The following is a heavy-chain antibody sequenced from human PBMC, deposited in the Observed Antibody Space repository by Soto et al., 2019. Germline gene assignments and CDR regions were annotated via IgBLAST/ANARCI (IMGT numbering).Heavy chain of an antibody. CDR3: ARSGSCSGGSCFPYFDY. D-gene: IGHD2-15*01. J-gene: IGHJ4*02. CDR1: GYTFINYC. Sequence: ASVKLSCKASGYTFINYCISWVRQAPGQGLEWMGWSSAYNGNTNYAQKLQGRVTMTTDTSTSTAYMELRSLRSDDTAVYYCARSGSCSGGSCFPYFDYWGQGTLVTVSS. V-gene: IGHV1-18*01. CDR2: SSAYNGNT.